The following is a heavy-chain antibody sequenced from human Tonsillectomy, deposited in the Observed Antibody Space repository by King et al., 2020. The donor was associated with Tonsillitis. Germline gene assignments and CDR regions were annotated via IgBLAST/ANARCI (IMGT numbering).Heavy chain of an antibody. CDR2: ISSNGGST. Sequence: EVQLVESGGGLVQPGGSLRLACSASGFTFSYYTMHWVRQAPGKGLEYVSSISSNGGSTYYADSGKGRFTISRDDSKNTLYVQMSSLRAEDTAVYYCVKLTYDSSAYPFWGQGTLVTVSS. CDR1: GFTFSYYT. D-gene: IGHD3-22*01. V-gene: IGHV3-64*05. J-gene: IGHJ4*02. CDR3: VKLTYDSSAYPF.